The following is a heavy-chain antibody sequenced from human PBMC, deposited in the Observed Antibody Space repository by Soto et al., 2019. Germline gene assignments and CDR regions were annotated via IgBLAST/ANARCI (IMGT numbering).Heavy chain of an antibody. D-gene: IGHD6-19*01. V-gene: IGHV3-30-3*01. CDR3: ARGGRRGVAVGYFDY. CDR1: GFTFSSYA. CDR2: ISYDGSNK. Sequence: QVQLVESGGGVVQPGRSLRLSCAASGFTFSSYAMHWVRQAPGKGLEWVAVISYDGSNKYYADSVKGRFTISRDNSKNTLYLQMNSLRAEDTAVYYCARGGRRGVAVGYFDYWGQGTLVTVSS. J-gene: IGHJ4*02.